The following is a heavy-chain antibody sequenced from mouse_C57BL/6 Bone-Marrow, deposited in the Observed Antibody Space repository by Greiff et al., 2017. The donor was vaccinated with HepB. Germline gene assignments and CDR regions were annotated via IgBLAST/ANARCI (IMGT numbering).Heavy chain of an antibody. Sequence: QVQLKESGPELVKPGASVKLSCKASGYTFTSYDINWVKQRPGQGLEWIGWIYPRDGSTKYNEKFKGKATLTVDTSSSTAYMELHSLTSEDSAVYFCARPIITTVVARDYWGQGTTLTVSS. V-gene: IGHV1-85*01. CDR3: ARPIITTVVARDY. CDR2: IYPRDGST. D-gene: IGHD1-1*01. CDR1: GYTFTSYD. J-gene: IGHJ2*01.